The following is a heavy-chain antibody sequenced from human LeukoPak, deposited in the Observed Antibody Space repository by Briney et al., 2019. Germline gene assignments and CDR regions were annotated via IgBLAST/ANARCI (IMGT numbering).Heavy chain of an antibody. CDR2: ISYDGSNK. Sequence: GGSLRLSCAASGFTFSSYVMHWVRQAPGKGLEWVAVISYDGSNKYYADSVKGRFTISRDNSKNTLYLQMNSLRAEDTAVYYCAKSARGASKRPYYFDYWGQGTLVTVSS. CDR1: GFTFSSYV. V-gene: IGHV3-30*18. D-gene: IGHD4/OR15-4a*01. J-gene: IGHJ4*02. CDR3: AKSARGASKRPYYFDY.